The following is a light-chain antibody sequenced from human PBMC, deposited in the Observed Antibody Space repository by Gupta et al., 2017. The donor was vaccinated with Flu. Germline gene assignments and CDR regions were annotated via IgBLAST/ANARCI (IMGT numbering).Light chain of an antibody. CDR3: QQLYTYPLT. CDR1: QGVSSY. J-gene: IGKJ4*01. CDR2: AAS. V-gene: IGKV1-9*01. Sequence: DIQLTQSRSFLYASVGDRVTITCRASQGVSSYFAWYQQKPGKAPNLLIYAASSLQNGVPLRFSGSGSGTEFTLTISSLQPEDFATYYCQQLYTYPLTFGGGTKVESK.